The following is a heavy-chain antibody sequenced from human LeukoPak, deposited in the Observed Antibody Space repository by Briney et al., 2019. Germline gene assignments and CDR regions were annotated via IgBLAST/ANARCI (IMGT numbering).Heavy chain of an antibody. J-gene: IGHJ3*02. V-gene: IGHV1-3*03. CDR3: ARGGSSSWYLSAFDI. D-gene: IGHD6-13*01. Sequence: ASVQVSCKASGYTFTSYAMHWVRQAPGQRLEWMGWINAGNGNTKYSQEFQGRVTITRDTSASTAYMELSSLRSEDMAVYYCARGGSSSWYLSAFDIWGQGTMVTVSS. CDR1: GYTFTSYA. CDR2: INAGNGNT.